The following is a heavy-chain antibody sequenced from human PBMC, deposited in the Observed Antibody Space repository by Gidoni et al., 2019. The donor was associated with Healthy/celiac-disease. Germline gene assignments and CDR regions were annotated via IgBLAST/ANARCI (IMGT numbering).Heavy chain of an antibody. V-gene: IGHV3-33*01. Sequence: QVQLVESGGGVVQPGRSLRLSCAASGLTFSSYGMHWVRQAPGKGLEWVAVIWYDGSNKYYADSVKGRFTISRDNSKNTLYLQMNSLRAEDTAVYYCARDRRIAAAGLFDYWGQGTLVTVSS. CDR3: ARDRRIAAAGLFDY. CDR1: GLTFSSYG. D-gene: IGHD6-13*01. CDR2: IWYDGSNK. J-gene: IGHJ4*02.